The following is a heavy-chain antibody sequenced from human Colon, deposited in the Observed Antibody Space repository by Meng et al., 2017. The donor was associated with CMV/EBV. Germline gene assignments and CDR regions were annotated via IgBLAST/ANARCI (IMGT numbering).Heavy chain of an antibody. J-gene: IGHJ4*02. CDR3: TRESIGASSAASYY. CDR2: ISSSGDTV. D-gene: IGHD4/OR15-4a*01. Sequence: ASRFTFSDCYMGLIRQAPGKGLEWLSYISSSGDTVYYADSVRGRFTISRDSAKNSLYLQMNSLRAEDTAIYYCTRESIGASSAASYYWGQGTLVTVSS. CDR1: RFTFSDCY. V-gene: IGHV3-11*01.